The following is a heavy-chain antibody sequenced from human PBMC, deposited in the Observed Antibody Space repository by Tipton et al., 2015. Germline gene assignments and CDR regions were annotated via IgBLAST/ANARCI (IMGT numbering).Heavy chain of an antibody. CDR2: ISYDGSNK. Sequence: RSLRLSCAASEFTFSNYGMHWVRQAPGKGLEWVAVISYDGSNKYYADSVKGRFTISRDNSKNTLYLQMNSLRAEDTAVYYCARGGFPTGWLPVFDFWGQGTLVTVSS. CDR1: EFTFSNYG. J-gene: IGHJ4*02. CDR3: ARGGFPTGWLPVFDF. D-gene: IGHD5-12*01. V-gene: IGHV3-30*03.